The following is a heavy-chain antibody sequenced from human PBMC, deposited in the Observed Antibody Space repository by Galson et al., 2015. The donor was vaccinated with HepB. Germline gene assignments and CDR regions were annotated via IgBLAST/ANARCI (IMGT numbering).Heavy chain of an antibody. CDR2: FDPEDGET. CDR1: GYTLTELS. CDR3: ATEPTGRIAAAGTGGEY. D-gene: IGHD6-13*01. J-gene: IGHJ4*02. V-gene: IGHV1-24*01. Sequence: SVKVSCKVSGYTLTELSMHWVRQAPGKGLEWMGGFDPEDGETIYAQKFQGRVTMTEDTSTDTAYMELSSLRSEDTAVYYCATEPTGRIAAAGTGGEYWGQGTLVTVSS.